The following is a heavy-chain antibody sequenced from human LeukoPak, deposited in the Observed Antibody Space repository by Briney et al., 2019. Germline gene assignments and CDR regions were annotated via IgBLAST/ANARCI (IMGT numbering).Heavy chain of an antibody. CDR3: ARGVYNSGWPPFDY. CDR2: ISHDGSNT. J-gene: IGHJ4*02. D-gene: IGHD5-12*01. Sequence: GGSLRLSCAASGFTFSSYAVHWVRQAPGKGLKWVAVISHDGSNTFYAESVKARLTISRDNSKNTLYLQMNSLRAEDTAVYYCARGVYNSGWPPFDYWGQGTLVTVSS. V-gene: IGHV3-30-3*01. CDR1: GFTFSSYA.